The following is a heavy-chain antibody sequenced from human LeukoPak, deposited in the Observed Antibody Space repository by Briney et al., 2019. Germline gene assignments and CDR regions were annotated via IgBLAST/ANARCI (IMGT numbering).Heavy chain of an antibody. Sequence: SQTLSLTCTVSGGSISSGSYYWSWIRQPAGKGLEWIGRIYTSGSTNYNPSLKSRVTISVDTSKNQFSLKLSSVTAADTAVYYCARERTAMVNFWGQGTLVTVSS. J-gene: IGHJ4*02. CDR3: ARERTAMVNF. V-gene: IGHV4-61*02. CDR2: IYTSGST. CDR1: GGSISSGSYY. D-gene: IGHD5-18*01.